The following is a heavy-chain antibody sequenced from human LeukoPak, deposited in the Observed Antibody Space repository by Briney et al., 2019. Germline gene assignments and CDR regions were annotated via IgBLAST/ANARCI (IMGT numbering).Heavy chain of an antibody. CDR3: ARIEGDNSLDY. V-gene: IGHV4-61*01. CDR2: IHSSGST. Sequence: PSEIVSLTCTVSGDSISCSSYSWTWIRQPPGKGLEWIAYIHSSGSTNYNPSLKSRVIISVDTSRSQLSLKLSSVTAADTAVYYCARIEGDNSLDYWGQGTLVTVSS. CDR1: GDSISCSSYS. D-gene: IGHD3-16*01. J-gene: IGHJ4*02.